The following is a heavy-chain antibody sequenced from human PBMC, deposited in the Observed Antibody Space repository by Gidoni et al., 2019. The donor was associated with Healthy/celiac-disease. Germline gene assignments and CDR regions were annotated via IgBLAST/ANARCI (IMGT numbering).Heavy chain of an antibody. J-gene: IGHJ2*01. CDR3: ARDYYDFWSGYPRPWYFDL. Sequence: EVQLVESGGGLVQPGGSLRLSCAASGFTFSSYEMNWVRQAPGKGLEWVSYISSSGSTIYYADSVKGRFTISRDNAKNSLYLQMNSLRAEDTAVYYCARDYYDFWSGYPRPWYFDLWGRGTLVTVSS. CDR2: ISSSGSTI. D-gene: IGHD3-3*01. V-gene: IGHV3-48*03. CDR1: GFTFSSYE.